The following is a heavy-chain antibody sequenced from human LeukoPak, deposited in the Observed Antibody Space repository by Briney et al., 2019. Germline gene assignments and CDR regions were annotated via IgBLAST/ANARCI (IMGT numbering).Heavy chain of an antibody. CDR1: GFTFSSYA. D-gene: IGHD6-19*01. V-gene: IGHV3-23*01. CDR2: ISGSGGTT. J-gene: IGHJ4*02. CDR3: AKPVAGTGYFDY. Sequence: GGSLRLPCAASGFTFSSYAMSWVRQAPGKGLGWVSTISGSGGTTYYADSVKGRFTIARDNSKNTLYLQMNSLRAEDTAVYYCAKPVAGTGYFDYWGQGTLVTVSS.